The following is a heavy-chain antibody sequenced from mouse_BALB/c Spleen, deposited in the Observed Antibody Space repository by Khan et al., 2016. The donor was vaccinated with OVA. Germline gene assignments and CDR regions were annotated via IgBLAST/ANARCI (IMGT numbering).Heavy chain of an antibody. V-gene: IGHV2-6-1*01. D-gene: IGHD2-10*01. CDR1: GFSLTNYG. CDR3: ARQPYYHYNVMDY. Sequence: VELVESGPGLVAPSQSLSITSTISGFSLTNYGVHWVRQPPGKGLEWLVLMWSDGSTTYNSALKSRLTISKDNSKSQVFLKMNSLQTDDTAMYFCARQPYYHYNVMDYWGQGTSVTVSS. J-gene: IGHJ4*01. CDR2: MWSDGST.